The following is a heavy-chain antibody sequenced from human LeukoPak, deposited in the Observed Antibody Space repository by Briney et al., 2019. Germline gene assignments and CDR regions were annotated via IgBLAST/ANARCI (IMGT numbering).Heavy chain of an antibody. D-gene: IGHD1-26*01. CDR2: IKRDGSEK. Sequence: GGSLRLSCAASGFTFSSHAMSWVRQAPGKGLEWVANIKRDGSEKYYVDSVKGRFTISRDNAKNSLYLQMNSLRAEDTAVYYCARDGQSGSYREDDYWGQGTQVTVSS. J-gene: IGHJ4*02. CDR3: ARDGQSGSYREDDY. CDR1: GFTFSSHA. V-gene: IGHV3-7*01.